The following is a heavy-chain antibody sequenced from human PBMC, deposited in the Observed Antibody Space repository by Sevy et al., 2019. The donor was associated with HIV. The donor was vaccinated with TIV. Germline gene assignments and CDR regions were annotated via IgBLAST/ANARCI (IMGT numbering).Heavy chain of an antibody. J-gene: IGHJ4*02. Sequence: SENLSLTCAVSGGSISSSNWWSWVRQPPGNGLEWIGEVYHSGTTKYNPSLKSRVTMSVDKSKNQFSLKLNSVTAADTAVYYCARRFYYDICTHYHYYFDSWGQGALVTVSS. CDR2: VYHSGTT. CDR1: GGSISSSNW. CDR3: ARRFYYDICTHYHYYFDS. D-gene: IGHD3-22*01. V-gene: IGHV4-4*02.